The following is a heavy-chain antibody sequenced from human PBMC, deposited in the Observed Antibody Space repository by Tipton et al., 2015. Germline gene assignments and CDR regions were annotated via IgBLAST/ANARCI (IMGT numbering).Heavy chain of an antibody. D-gene: IGHD1-26*01. Sequence: TLSLTCTVSGGSISGYYWSWIRQPPEKGLEWIGNIFYTGSTDYNPSLKSRGTISVDTSKNQFSLKLSSVTAADTAVYYCATQRLGRSDGFNIWGQGTMVTVSA. V-gene: IGHV4-59*08. J-gene: IGHJ3*02. CDR1: GGSISGYY. CDR3: ATQRLGRSDGFNI. CDR2: IFYTGST.